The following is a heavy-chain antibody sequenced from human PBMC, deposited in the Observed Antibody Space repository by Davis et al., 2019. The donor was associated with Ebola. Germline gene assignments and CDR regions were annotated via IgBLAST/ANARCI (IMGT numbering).Heavy chain of an antibody. D-gene: IGHD3-3*01. CDR1: GYTFTSYG. V-gene: IGHV1-18*04. CDR2: ISAYNGNT. Sequence: AASVKVSCKASGYTFTSYGISWVRQAPGQGLEWMGWISAYNGNTNYAQKLQGRVTMTTDTSTSTAYMELRSLRSDDTAVYYCARDGRFLEFDDFDLWGQGTMVTVSS. CDR3: ARDGRFLEFDDFDL. J-gene: IGHJ3*01.